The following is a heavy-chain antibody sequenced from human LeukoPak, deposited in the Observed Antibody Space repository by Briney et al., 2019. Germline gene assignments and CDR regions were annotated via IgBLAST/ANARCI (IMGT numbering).Heavy chain of an antibody. CDR1: GFTFDTYA. D-gene: IGHD5-12*01. J-gene: IGHJ6*03. CDR2: IRYDGSNK. Sequence: GTSLRLSCAASGFTFDTYAMHWVRQAPGKGLEWVAFIRYDGSNKYYADSVKGRFTISRDNSKNTLYLQMNSLRAEDTAVYCCAKDGDIATTSPYYYYMDVWAKGTTVTVSS. V-gene: IGHV3-30*02. CDR3: AKDGDIATTSPYYYYMDV.